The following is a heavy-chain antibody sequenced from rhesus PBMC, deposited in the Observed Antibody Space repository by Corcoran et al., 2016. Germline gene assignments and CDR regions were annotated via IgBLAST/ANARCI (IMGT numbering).Heavy chain of an antibody. V-gene: IGHV4-143*01. Sequence: VQVQESGPGLVRPSETLSLTCPVSGGPSSGYDNWTWIRQPPGTGLEWIGGVYGNSANTHYNPSLKSRVTISKATSKNQFSLRLTSVTAADTAVYYCARQGYTNHLGGLDSWGQGVVVTVSS. D-gene: IGHD2-39*02. J-gene: IGHJ6*01. CDR3: ARQGYTNHLGGLDS. CDR2: VYGNSANT. CDR1: GGPSSGYDN.